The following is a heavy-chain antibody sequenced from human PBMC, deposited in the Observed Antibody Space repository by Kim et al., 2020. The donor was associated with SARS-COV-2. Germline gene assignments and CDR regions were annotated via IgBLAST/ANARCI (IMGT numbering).Heavy chain of an antibody. V-gene: IGHV4-31*03. CDR1: GGSISSGGYY. D-gene: IGHD3-9*01. CDR3: ARAAPLAYYDILTGYTAFDI. CDR2: IYYSGST. J-gene: IGHJ3*02. Sequence: SETLSLTCTVSGGSISSGGYYWSWIRQHPGKGLEWIGYIYYSGSTYYNPSLKSRVTISVDTSKNQFSLKLSSVTAADTAVYYCARAAPLAYYDILTGYTAFDIWGQGTMVTVSS.